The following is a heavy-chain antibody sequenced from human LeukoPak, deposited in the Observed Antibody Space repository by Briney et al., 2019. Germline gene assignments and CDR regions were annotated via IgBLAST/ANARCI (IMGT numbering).Heavy chain of an antibody. CDR2: ISGSGGST. D-gene: IGHD3-10*01. CDR1: GFTFSSYA. V-gene: IGHV3-23*01. Sequence: GGSLRLSCAASGFTFSSYAMSWVRQAPGKGLQWVSGISGSGGSTYYADSVKGRFTISRDNSKNTLYVQMNSLRAEDTAVYYCAKSRGSGLFDYWGQGTLVTVSS. CDR3: AKSRGSGLFDY. J-gene: IGHJ4*02.